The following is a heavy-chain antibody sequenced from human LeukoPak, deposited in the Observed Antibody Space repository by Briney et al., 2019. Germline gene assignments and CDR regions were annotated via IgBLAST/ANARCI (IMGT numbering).Heavy chain of an antibody. D-gene: IGHD2-21*02. Sequence: GGSLRLSCAASGFTLSSNAMSWVRHAPGEGRGWVSAISGSGGSTYYADSVKGRFTISRDNSKNTLYLQMNSLRAEDTAVYYCARVNCGGDCYKYFDYWGQGTLVTVSS. V-gene: IGHV3-23*01. CDR2: ISGSGGST. J-gene: IGHJ4*02. CDR1: GFTLSSNA. CDR3: ARVNCGGDCYKYFDY.